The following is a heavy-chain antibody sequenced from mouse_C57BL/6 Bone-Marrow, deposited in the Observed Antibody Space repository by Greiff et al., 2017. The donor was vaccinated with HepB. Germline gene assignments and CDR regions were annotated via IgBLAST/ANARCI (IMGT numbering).Heavy chain of an antibody. CDR1: GFSLTSYG. Sequence: QVQLKESGPGLVQPSQSLSITCTVSGFSLTSYGVHWVRQSPGKGLEWLGVIWRGGSTDYNAAFMSRLSITKDNSKSQVFFKMNSLQAYDTAIYYCAKRGDGSSSWFAYWGQGTLVTVSA. CDR2: IWRGGST. J-gene: IGHJ3*01. CDR3: AKRGDGSSSWFAY. D-gene: IGHD1-1*01. V-gene: IGHV2-5*01.